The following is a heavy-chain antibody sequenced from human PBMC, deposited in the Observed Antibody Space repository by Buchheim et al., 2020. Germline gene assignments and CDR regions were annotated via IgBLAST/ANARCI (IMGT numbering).Heavy chain of an antibody. CDR1: GGSISSSTYY. CDR3: ARTRYCGGDCYNFDY. Sequence: QLQLQESGPGLVKPSETLSLTCTVSGGSISSSTYYWGWIRQPPGTGLEWIGSIYYSGSIYYNPSLQSRVTISVDTSKNQFSLKLSSVTAADTAVYYCARTRYCGGDCYNFDYWGQGAL. J-gene: IGHJ4*02. V-gene: IGHV4-39*01. D-gene: IGHD2-21*02. CDR2: IYYSGSI.